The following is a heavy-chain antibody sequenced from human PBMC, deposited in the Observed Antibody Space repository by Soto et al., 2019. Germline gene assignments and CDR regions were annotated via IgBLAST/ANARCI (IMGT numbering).Heavy chain of an antibody. V-gene: IGHV4-39*01. Sequence: SETLSLTCTIPGGPASSSTYYWGWVRQPPGKGLEWIGSVYYSGSTYYNPSLESRVTISVDKSKNQFSLKLMSLSAADTAVYYCGRLEGLATISYYFDYWGQGALVTVPQ. CDR3: GRLEGLATISYYFDY. J-gene: IGHJ4*02. D-gene: IGHD3-9*01. CDR2: VYYSGST. CDR1: GGPASSSTYY.